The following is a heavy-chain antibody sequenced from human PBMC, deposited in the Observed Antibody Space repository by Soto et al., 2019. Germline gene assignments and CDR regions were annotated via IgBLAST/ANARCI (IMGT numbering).Heavy chain of an antibody. V-gene: IGHV3-30*18. CDR1: GFTFSSYG. Sequence: QVQLVESGGGVVQPGRSLRLSCAASGFTFSSYGMHWVRQAPGKGLEWVAVISYDGSNKYYADSVKGRFTISRDNCKDSLYVQMNSLRAEDRAVYYGAKTVKREGCVYWGQGTLVTVSS. CDR3: AKTVKREGCVY. CDR2: ISYDGSNK. D-gene: IGHD4-17*01. J-gene: IGHJ4*02.